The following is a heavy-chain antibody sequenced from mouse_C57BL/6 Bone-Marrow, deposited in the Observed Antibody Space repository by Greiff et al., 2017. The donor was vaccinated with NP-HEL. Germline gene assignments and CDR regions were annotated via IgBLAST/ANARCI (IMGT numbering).Heavy chain of an antibody. Sequence: EVKLMESGGGLVKPGGSLKLSCAASGFTFSDYGMHWVRQAPEKGLEWVAYISSGSSTIYYADTVKGRFTISRDNAKNTLFLQMTSLRSEDTAMYYCARIRLLYAMDYWGQGTSVTVSS. CDR2: ISSGSSTI. D-gene: IGHD1-1*01. CDR3: ARIRLLYAMDY. J-gene: IGHJ4*01. CDR1: GFTFSDYG. V-gene: IGHV5-17*01.